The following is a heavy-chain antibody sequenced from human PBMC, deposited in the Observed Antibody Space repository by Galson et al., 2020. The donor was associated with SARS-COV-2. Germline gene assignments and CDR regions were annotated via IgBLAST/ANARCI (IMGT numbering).Heavy chain of an antibody. CDR3: ASLGECGIVGATTQGRCDY. D-gene: IGHD1-26*01. Sequence: SVKVSCKASGGTFSSYAISWVRQAPGQGLEWMGGIIPIFGTANYAQKFQGRVTITADESTSTAYMELSSLRSEDTAVYYCASLGECGIVGATTQGRCDYWGQGTLVTVSS. CDR1: GGTFSSYA. CDR2: IIPIFGTA. V-gene: IGHV1-69*13. J-gene: IGHJ4*02.